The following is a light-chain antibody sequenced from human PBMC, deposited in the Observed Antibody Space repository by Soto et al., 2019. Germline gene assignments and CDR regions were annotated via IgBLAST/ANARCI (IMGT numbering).Light chain of an antibody. J-gene: IGLJ1*01. CDR2: EVH. CDR1: RSDVAVYNY. Sequence: QSALTQPPSASGSPGQSVTVSCTGTRSDVAVYNYVSWYRQHPGKAPKLLIYEVHKRPSGVPDRFSGSKSGNTASLTVSGLQPEDEADYYCCSYAGSNNFVFGTGTKVTVL. V-gene: IGLV2-8*01. CDR3: CSYAGSNNFV.